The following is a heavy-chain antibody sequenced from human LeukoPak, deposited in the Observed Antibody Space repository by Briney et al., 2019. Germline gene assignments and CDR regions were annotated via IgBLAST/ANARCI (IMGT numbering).Heavy chain of an antibody. Sequence: SQTLSLTCTVSGGSISSGDYYWSWIRQHPGKGLEWIGYIYYSGSTYYNPSLKSRVTISVDTSKNQFSLKLSSVTAADTAVYYCARGGRKYCSGGSCYFDHWGQGTLVTVSS. V-gene: IGHV4-31*03. D-gene: IGHD2-15*01. J-gene: IGHJ4*02. CDR1: GGSISSGDYY. CDR2: IYYSGST. CDR3: ARGGRKYCSGGSCYFDH.